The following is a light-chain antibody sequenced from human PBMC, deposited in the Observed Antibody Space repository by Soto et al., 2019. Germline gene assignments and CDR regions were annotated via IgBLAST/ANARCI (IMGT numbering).Light chain of an antibody. CDR2: AAS. CDR3: LQDYIYPPV. CDR1: QGIRND. J-gene: IGKJ1*01. Sequence: AIQLTQSPSSLSAYVGDRVTITCRASQGIRNDLGWYQQIPGKAPKLLIYAASSLQSGVPSRFSGSGSGTDFTLTISSLQPEDFATYYCLQDYIYPPVFGQGTKVDIK. V-gene: IGKV1-6*01.